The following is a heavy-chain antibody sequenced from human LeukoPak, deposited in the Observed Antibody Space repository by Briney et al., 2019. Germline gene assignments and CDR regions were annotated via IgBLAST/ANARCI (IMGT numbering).Heavy chain of an antibody. V-gene: IGHV3-33*08. CDR1: GFTFDDYA. CDR3: ARDSVSGEGNDY. CDR2: IWYDGSNK. Sequence: GRSLRLSCAASGFTFDDYAMHWVRQAPGKGLEWVAVIWYDGSNKYYADSVKGRFTISRDNSKNTLYLQMNSLRAEDTAVYYCARDSVSGEGNDYWGQGTLVTVSS. J-gene: IGHJ4*02. D-gene: IGHD3-10*02.